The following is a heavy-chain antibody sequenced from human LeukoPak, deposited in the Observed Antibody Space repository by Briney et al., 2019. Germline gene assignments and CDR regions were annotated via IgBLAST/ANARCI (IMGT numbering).Heavy chain of an antibody. CDR2: ISSNGGST. J-gene: IGHJ4*02. Sequence: PGGPLRLSCSASGFTFSSYAMHWVRQAPGKGLEYVSAISSNGGSTYYADSVKGRFTISRDNSKNTLYLQMSSLRAEDTAVYYCVKAYCSSTSCYGSTYWGQGTLVTVSS. CDR1: GFTFSSYA. D-gene: IGHD2-2*01. V-gene: IGHV3-64D*06. CDR3: VKAYCSSTSCYGSTY.